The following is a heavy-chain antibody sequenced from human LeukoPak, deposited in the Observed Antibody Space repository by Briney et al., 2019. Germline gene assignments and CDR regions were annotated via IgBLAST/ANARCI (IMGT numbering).Heavy chain of an antibody. Sequence: GASVKVSCKTSGYTFTSYDINWVRQATGQGPEWMGWIDPNSGNTGYAQKFQGRVTMTRDTSISTAYLELSSLRSEDTAFYYCAKESGEVIGPDYFDYWGRGTLVTVST. CDR1: GYTFTSYD. J-gene: IGHJ4*02. V-gene: IGHV1-8*01. D-gene: IGHD2-21*01. CDR2: IDPNSGNT. CDR3: AKESGEVIGPDYFDY.